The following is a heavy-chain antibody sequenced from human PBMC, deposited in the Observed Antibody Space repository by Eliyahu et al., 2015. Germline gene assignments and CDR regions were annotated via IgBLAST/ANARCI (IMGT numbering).Heavy chain of an antibody. J-gene: IGHJ4*02. CDR2: ISGGGGSA. CDR1: GFXFSIXG. D-gene: IGHD2-15*01. V-gene: IGHV3-23*04. CDR3: AKGGLGAAGY. Sequence: EVQLVESGGGLXQPGGSLRLXCAASGFXFSIXGMXWVRQAPGKGLEWVSXISGGGGSAYYADSVKGRFTISRDNSKNTLYLQMNSLRAEDTAVYYCAKGGLGAAGYWGQGTLVTVSS.